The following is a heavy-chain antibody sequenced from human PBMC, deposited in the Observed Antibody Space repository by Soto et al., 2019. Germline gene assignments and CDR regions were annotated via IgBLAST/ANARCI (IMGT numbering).Heavy chain of an antibody. D-gene: IGHD1-26*01. Sequence: QVQRVQSGSEVKKPGSSVKVSCKASGGTFTNYAISWVRQAPGQGLEWMGGLIPIFGTPNYAQKFQGRVTITADKSTSTAYMELSSLRSEDTAVYYCARGRRQSLVELFDYWGQGTLVTVSS. CDR3: ARGRRQSLVELFDY. CDR1: GGTFTNYA. V-gene: IGHV1-69*06. CDR2: LIPIFGTP. J-gene: IGHJ4*02.